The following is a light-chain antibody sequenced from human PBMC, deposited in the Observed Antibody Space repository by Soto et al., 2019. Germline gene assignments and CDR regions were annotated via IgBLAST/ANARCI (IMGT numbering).Light chain of an antibody. CDR3: QQSKKWPRYT. Sequence: EIVMTQAPVTLSLTPGKRVTLSCRASQSISTSLAWYQQKPGQAPRLLIHDASTRATGIPARFSGSGSGTEFTLTINSLQSEDFALYYCQQSKKWPRYTFRQGTKGDIK. CDR1: QSISTS. J-gene: IGKJ2*01. V-gene: IGKV3-15*01. CDR2: DAS.